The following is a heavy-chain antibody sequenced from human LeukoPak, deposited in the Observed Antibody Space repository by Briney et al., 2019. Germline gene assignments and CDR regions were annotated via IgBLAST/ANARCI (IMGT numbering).Heavy chain of an antibody. Sequence: GGSLRLSCAASGFIFNDYAMHWVRQAPGKGLEWVAVIANDGNNKYYADSVKGRFTISRDYSKNTMYLQVNSLRAEDTAVYYCARDYSPAAIAGDYYFDYWGQGTLVTVSS. V-gene: IGHV3-30-3*01. CDR1: GFIFNDYA. D-gene: IGHD2-2*01. J-gene: IGHJ4*02. CDR3: ARDYSPAAIAGDYYFDY. CDR2: IANDGNNK.